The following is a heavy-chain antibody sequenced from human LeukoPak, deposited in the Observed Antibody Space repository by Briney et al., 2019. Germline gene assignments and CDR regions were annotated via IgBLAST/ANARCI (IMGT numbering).Heavy chain of an antibody. CDR1: GGSFSGYY. J-gene: IGHJ5*02. V-gene: IGHV4-34*01. CDR2: INHSGST. Sequence: PSETLSLTCAVYGGSFSGYYWSWIRQPPGKGLEWIGEINHSGSTNYNPSLKSRVTISVDTSKNQFSLKLSSVTAADTAVYYCARRLFVLGIRWFDPWGQGTLVTVSS. D-gene: IGHD3-16*01. CDR3: ARRLFVLGIRWFDP.